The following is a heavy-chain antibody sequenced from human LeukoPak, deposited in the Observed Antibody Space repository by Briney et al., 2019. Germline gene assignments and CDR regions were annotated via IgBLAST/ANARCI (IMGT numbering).Heavy chain of an antibody. CDR1: GGSISSYY. V-gene: IGHV4-59*01. J-gene: IGHJ4*02. CDR3: ARAWESIAGYYFDY. CDR2: IYYIGST. Sequence: SETLSLTCTVSGGSISSYYWSWIRQPPGKGLGWIGYIYYIGSTNYNPSLKSRVTISVDTSKNQFSLNLSSATAADTAVYYCARAWESIAGYYFDYWGQGTLVTVSS. D-gene: IGHD1-26*01.